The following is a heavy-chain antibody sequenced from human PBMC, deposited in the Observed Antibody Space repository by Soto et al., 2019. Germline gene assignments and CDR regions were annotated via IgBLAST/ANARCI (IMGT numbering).Heavy chain of an antibody. Sequence: QVHLVQSGAEVKKPGASVKVSCKASGYTFTSYGITWVRQAPGQGLEWMGWISAHNGNTDYAQKLQGRVIVTRDTAASTAYMELRGMWSDDTAVYYCARGRYGDYWGQGALVTVSS. V-gene: IGHV1-18*01. CDR2: ISAHNGNT. D-gene: IGHD1-1*01. CDR1: GYTFTSYG. J-gene: IGHJ4*02. CDR3: ARGRYGDY.